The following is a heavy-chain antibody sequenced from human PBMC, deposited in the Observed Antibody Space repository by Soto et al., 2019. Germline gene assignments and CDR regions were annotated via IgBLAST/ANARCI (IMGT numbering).Heavy chain of an antibody. D-gene: IGHD6-13*01. CDR2: IIPIFGTA. Sequence: QVQLVQSGAEVKKPGSSVKVSCKASGGTFSSYAISWVRQAPGQGLEWMGGIIPIFGTANYAQKFQGRVTITADESTSTAYMELSSLRSEDTAVYYCARATSIAAAGPYYDGMDVWGQGTTVTVSS. V-gene: IGHV1-69*12. CDR1: GGTFSSYA. J-gene: IGHJ6*02. CDR3: ARATSIAAAGPYYDGMDV.